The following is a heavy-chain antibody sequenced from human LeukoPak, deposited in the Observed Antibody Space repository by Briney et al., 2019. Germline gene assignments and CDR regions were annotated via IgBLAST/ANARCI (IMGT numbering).Heavy chain of an antibody. J-gene: IGHJ4*02. V-gene: IGHV3-64*01. CDR1: GFTFSGYA. Sequence: GGSLRLSCAASGFTFSGYAMHWVRQAPGKGLEYVSAISSNGGSTYYANSVKGRFTISRDNSKNTLYLQMGSLRAEDMAVYYCARRSSGSYYGVWGQGTLVTVSS. D-gene: IGHD3-10*01. CDR2: ISSNGGST. CDR3: ARRSSGSYYGV.